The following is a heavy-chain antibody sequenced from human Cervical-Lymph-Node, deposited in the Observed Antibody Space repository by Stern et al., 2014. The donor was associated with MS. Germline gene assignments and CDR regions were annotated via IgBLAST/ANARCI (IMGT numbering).Heavy chain of an antibody. V-gene: IGHV3-21*01. J-gene: IGHJ4*02. CDR3: ARGRGGNYRYYFDY. CDR2: ISRGGSYI. CDR1: GFTFSSYS. Sequence: VQLVESGGGLVKPGGSLRLSCAASGFTFSSYSMNWVRQAPGKGLEWVASISRGGSYIYYAESLKGRFTISRDNAKNSLYLQRNSLRAEDTAVYYCARGRGGNYRYYFDYWGQGTLVTVSS. D-gene: IGHD4-23*01.